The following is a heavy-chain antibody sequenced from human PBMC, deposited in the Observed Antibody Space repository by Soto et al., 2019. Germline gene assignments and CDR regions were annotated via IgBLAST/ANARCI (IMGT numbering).Heavy chain of an antibody. CDR1: GFTVSSNY. CDR2: IYSGIST. Sequence: GGSLRLSCAASGFTVSSNYMSWVRQAPGKGLEWVSVIYSGISTYYADSVKGRFTISRHNSKNTLYLQMNSLRAEDTALYYCARAGSVDWGGFDYWGQGTLVTVSS. J-gene: IGHJ4*02. D-gene: IGHD7-27*01. V-gene: IGHV3-53*04. CDR3: ARAGSVDWGGFDY.